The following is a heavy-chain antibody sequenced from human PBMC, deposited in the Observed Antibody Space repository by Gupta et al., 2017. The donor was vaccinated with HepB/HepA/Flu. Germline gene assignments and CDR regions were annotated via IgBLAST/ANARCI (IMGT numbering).Heavy chain of an antibody. CDR3: ARQDLDSSGRFIDY. D-gene: IGHD3-22*01. CDR2: ISRTSSTV. V-gene: IGHV3-48*02. Sequence: EVQLLESGGGLVQPGGSLRLSCAASGFKFSDYNMNWVRQAPGKGLEWVSYISRTSSTVYYADSLRGRFTISRDNDKNLLFLQMVSLRDEDTAVYYCARQDLDSSGRFIDYWGQGTLVSVSS. CDR1: GFKFSDYN. J-gene: IGHJ4*02.